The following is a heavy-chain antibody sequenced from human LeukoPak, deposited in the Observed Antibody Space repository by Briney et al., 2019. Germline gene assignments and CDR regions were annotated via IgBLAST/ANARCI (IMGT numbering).Heavy chain of an antibody. CDR2: IYTSGTT. Sequence: PSETLSLTCSVSGDSISSGSFYWSWIRQPAGKGLEWIGRIYTSGTTNYNPSLKSRVTISMDTSKNQFSLKLTSVTAADTAVYYCASTDYCSGGSCFGWWYWGQGTLVTVSS. V-gene: IGHV4-61*02. CDR1: GDSISSGSFY. D-gene: IGHD2-15*01. CDR3: ASTDYCSGGSCFGWWY. J-gene: IGHJ4*02.